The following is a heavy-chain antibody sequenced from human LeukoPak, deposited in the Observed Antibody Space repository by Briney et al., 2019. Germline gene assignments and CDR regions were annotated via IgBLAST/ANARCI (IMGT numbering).Heavy chain of an antibody. Sequence: PGGSLRLSCAASGFTFSSYGMHWVRQAPGKGLEWVAFIRNDGSNKYYVDSVKGRFTISRDNSKNRLYLQMNSLRAEDTAVYYCAKDLDYGDYLEYWGQGTLVTVSS. CDR1: GFTFSSYG. CDR2: IRNDGSNK. J-gene: IGHJ4*02. V-gene: IGHV3-30*02. D-gene: IGHD4-17*01. CDR3: AKDLDYGDYLEY.